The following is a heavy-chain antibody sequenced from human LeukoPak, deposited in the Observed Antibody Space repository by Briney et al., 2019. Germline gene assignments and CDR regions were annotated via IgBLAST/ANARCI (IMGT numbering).Heavy chain of an antibody. CDR1: GGSISSYY. CDR3: ARALGSGNYPFDY. D-gene: IGHD3-22*01. J-gene: IGHJ4*02. CDR2: IYYSGST. V-gene: IGHV4-59*01. Sequence: SETLSLTCTVSGGSISSYYWSWIRQPPGKGLEWIGYIYYSGSTNYNPSLESRVTISVDTSKNQFSLKLSSVTAADTAVYYCARALGSGNYPFDYWGQGTLVTVSS.